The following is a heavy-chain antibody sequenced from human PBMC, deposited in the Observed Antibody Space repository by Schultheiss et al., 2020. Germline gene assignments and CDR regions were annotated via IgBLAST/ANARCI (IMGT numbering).Heavy chain of an antibody. CDR2: ISHRGNT. V-gene: IGHV4-61*03. CDR1: GGSVSSENYY. D-gene: IGHD2-8*02. CDR3: ASLRLGPTGRENWFDS. J-gene: IGHJ5*01. Sequence: SETLSLTCTVTGGSVSSENYYWTWIRQPTGKGLEYIGYISHRGNTNYNPSLSSRVTIALDTSKSHFSLRLRSVTSADTAVYYCASLRLGPTGRENWFDSWGQGTLVTVSS.